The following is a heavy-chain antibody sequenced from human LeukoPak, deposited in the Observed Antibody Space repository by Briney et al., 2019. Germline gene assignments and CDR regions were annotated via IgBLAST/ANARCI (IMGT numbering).Heavy chain of an antibody. CDR1: GGSISSYY. J-gene: IGHJ4*02. V-gene: IGHV4-59*01. CDR2: IYYSGST. D-gene: IGHD3-9*01. CDR3: ARGGWYDSFFDH. Sequence: SETLSLTCTVSGGSISSYYWSWIRQPPGKGLEWIGYIYYSGSTNYNPSLKSRVTISVDTSKNQFSLKLSSVTAADTAVYYCARGGWYDSFFDHWGQGTLVTVSS.